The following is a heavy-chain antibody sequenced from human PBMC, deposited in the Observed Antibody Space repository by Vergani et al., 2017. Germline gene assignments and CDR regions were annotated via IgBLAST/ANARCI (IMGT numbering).Heavy chain of an antibody. CDR3: ARGLEGFLVYFEY. D-gene: IGHD2/OR15-2a*01. Sequence: QVQLQQWGAGLLKPSETLSLTCAVYGGSFSGYYWSWIRQPPGKGLEWIGEINHSGSTNYHPSLKSRFTIAVDTSKNQFALKLSSVTAADTAVYYCARGLEGFLVYFEYWGQGTLVTVSS. CDR1: GGSFSGYY. J-gene: IGHJ4*02. V-gene: IGHV4-34*01. CDR2: INHSGST.